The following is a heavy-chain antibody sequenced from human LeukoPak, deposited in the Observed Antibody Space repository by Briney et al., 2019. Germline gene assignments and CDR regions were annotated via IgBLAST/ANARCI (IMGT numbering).Heavy chain of an antibody. Sequence: PGGSLRLSCAASGFTFSDGWMNWVRQAPGKGLEWVANIKQDGSEKYYVDSVKGRFTISRDNAKNSLYLQMNSLRAEDTAVYYCARDGVVVPASSQPLDYWGQGTLVTVSS. CDR2: IKQDGSEK. CDR3: ARDGVVVPASSQPLDY. J-gene: IGHJ4*02. D-gene: IGHD2-2*01. V-gene: IGHV3-7*01. CDR1: GFTFSDGW.